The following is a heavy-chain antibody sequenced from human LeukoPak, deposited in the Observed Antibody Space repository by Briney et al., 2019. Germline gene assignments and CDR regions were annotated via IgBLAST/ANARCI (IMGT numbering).Heavy chain of an antibody. D-gene: IGHD3-22*01. CDR1: GFTFTSSA. Sequence: SVKVSCKASGFTFTSSAMQWVRQARGQRLEWIGWIVVGSGNTNYAQKFQERVTITRDMSTSTAYMELSSLRSEDTAVYYCAVNYYYDSKLLDYWGQGTLVTVSS. CDR2: IVVGSGNT. J-gene: IGHJ4*02. V-gene: IGHV1-58*02. CDR3: AVNYYYDSKLLDY.